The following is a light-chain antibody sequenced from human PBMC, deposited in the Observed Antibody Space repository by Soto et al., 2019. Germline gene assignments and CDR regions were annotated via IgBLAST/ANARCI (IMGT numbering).Light chain of an antibody. CDR3: QKYDTAPQT. J-gene: IGKJ1*01. CDR2: AAS. Sequence: DIQMTQSPSSLSASVGDTVTITCRSSQGIIDYLAWYQQRPGKVPKLLIYAASTFQAGVPSRFSGSGAGTDFPLTISSLQPEDVATYCCQKYDTAPQTFGQGTRVEIK. V-gene: IGKV1-27*01. CDR1: QGIIDY.